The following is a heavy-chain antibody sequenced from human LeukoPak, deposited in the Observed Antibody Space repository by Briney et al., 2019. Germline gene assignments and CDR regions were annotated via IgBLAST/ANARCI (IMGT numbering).Heavy chain of an antibody. D-gene: IGHD2-21*02. CDR2: MSGSGAKT. CDR1: GFTFSSYA. J-gene: IGHJ4*02. Sequence: GVTLRLSCTASGFTFSSYAMTWVRQAPGKGLEWVSSMSGSGAKTYYADSVKDRITISRDHSKNTLYLQMDSLRAGHTALYYCAKDRQDVVVTAIGFDSWGQETLVTVVS. V-gene: IGHV3-23*01. CDR3: AKDRQDVVVTAIGFDS.